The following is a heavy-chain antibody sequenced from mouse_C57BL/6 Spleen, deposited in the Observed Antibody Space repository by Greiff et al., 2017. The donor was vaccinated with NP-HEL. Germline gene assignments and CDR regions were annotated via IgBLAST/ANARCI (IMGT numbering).Heavy chain of an antibody. D-gene: IGHD2-4*01. Sequence: QVHVKQPGAELVRPGSSVKLSCKASGYTFTSYWMDWVKQRPGQGLEWIGNIYPSDSETHYNQKFKDKATLTVDKSSSTAYMQLSSLTSEDSAVYYCARNDYERGDYAMDYWGQGTSVTVSS. V-gene: IGHV1-61*01. CDR1: GYTFTSYW. CDR2: IYPSDSET. CDR3: ARNDYERGDYAMDY. J-gene: IGHJ4*01.